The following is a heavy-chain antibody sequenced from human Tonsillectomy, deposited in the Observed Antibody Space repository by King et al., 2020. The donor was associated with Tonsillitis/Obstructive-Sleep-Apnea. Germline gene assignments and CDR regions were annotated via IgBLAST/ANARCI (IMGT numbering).Heavy chain of an antibody. Sequence: QLQESGPGLVKPSGTLSLTCAVSGGSISSSNWWSWVRQPPGKGLEWIGKIYHSGSTDYNPSLTSRVTISVDKSKNHFPLRLSSVTAADTAVYYCARGYCSSPSCHGDDAFDIWGQGTMVTVSS. CDR3: ARGYCSSPSCHGDDAFDI. CDR2: IYHSGST. J-gene: IGHJ3*02. V-gene: IGHV4-4*02. D-gene: IGHD2-2*01. CDR1: GGSISSSNW.